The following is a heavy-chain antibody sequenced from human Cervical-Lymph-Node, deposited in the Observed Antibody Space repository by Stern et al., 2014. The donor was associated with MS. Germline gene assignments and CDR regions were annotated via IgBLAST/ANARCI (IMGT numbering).Heavy chain of an antibody. V-gene: IGHV5-51*03. CDR2: IYPDDSDI. D-gene: IGHD1-1*01. J-gene: IGHJ6*02. Sequence: EVQLVQSGAEVKKPGESLKISCKGSGYTFTNNWIAWVRQMPGKGLEWMGIIYPDDSDIRYSPSLQGQVTISADKSISTPSLQWSSLKAGDRPVFYCARPPPRRKWDDPNYGMDVWGQGTTVTVSS. CDR1: GYTFTNNW. CDR3: ARPPPRRKWDDPNYGMDV.